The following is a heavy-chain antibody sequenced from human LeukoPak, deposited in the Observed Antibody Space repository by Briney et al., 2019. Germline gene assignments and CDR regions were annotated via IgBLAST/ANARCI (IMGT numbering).Heavy chain of an antibody. CDR1: GGSISSSSYY. V-gene: IGHV4-39*01. CDR2: IYYSGST. J-gene: IGHJ3*02. Sequence: PSETLSLTCTVSGGSISSSSYYWGWIRQPPGKGLEWIGSIYYSGSTYYNPSLKSRVTISVDTSKNQFSLKLSSVTAADTAVYYCARRKGRRHQDAFDIWGQGTMVTVSS. CDR3: ARRKGRRHQDAFDI.